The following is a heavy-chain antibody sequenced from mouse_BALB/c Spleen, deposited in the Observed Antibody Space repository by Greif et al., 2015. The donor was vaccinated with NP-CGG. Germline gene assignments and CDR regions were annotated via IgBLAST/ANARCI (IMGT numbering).Heavy chain of an antibody. D-gene: IGHD1-1*01. V-gene: IGHV1-7*01. CDR3: ASSYYYGSSYYAMDY. CDR1: GYTFTSYW. Sequence: QVQLQQSGAELAKPGASVKMSCKASGYTFTSYWMHWVKQRPGQGLEWIGYINPSTGYTGYNQKFKDKATLTADKSSSTAYMQLSSLTSEDSAVYYCASSYYYGSSYYAMDYWGQGTSVTVSS. CDR2: INPSTGYT. J-gene: IGHJ4*01.